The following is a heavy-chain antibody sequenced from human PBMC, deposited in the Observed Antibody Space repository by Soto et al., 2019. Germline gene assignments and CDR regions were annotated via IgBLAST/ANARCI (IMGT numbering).Heavy chain of an antibody. CDR1: GYSFIRYY. CDR3: ASPIGGSYNAFDI. CDR2: INPSGSIT. Sequence: GASVKVSCKASGYSFIRYYMHWVRQAPGQGLQWMGIINPSGSITTYAQKFQGRVTMTRDTSTSTVYMELSSLTSDDTAVYYCASPIGGSYNAFDIWGQGTMVTVSS. J-gene: IGHJ3*02. D-gene: IGHD1-26*01. V-gene: IGHV1-46*01.